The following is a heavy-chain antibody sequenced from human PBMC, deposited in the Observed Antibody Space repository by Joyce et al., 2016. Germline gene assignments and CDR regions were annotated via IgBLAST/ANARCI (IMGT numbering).Heavy chain of an antibody. Sequence: QVQSVESGGGVVQPGRSLRLSCAASGFSFRTFVMHWVRPAPGNGLEWMAVVSYDGSTKNYADSVKGRFTIFRDNSKNTVFLQMNSLRPDDTAVYYCAKDRITIFGVVPNTPDYWGQGARVIVSS. J-gene: IGHJ4*02. V-gene: IGHV3-30*18. CDR3: AKDRITIFGVVPNTPDY. CDR2: VSYDGSTK. D-gene: IGHD3-3*01. CDR1: GFSFRTFV.